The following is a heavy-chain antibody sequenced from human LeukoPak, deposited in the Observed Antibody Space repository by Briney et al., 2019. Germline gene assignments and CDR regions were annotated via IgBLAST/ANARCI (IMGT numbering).Heavy chain of an antibody. D-gene: IGHD1-26*01. CDR1: GGSMSRYY. CDR3: ARVQYSGSYRHFDY. CDR2: IYYSGIT. Sequence: SETLSLTCTVSGGSMSRYYWSWIRQPPGKGLEWIGYIYYSGITKYNPSLKSRVTISVDTSKNQFSLKLSSVTAADTAVYYCARVQYSGSYRHFDYWGQGTLVTVSS. J-gene: IGHJ4*02. V-gene: IGHV4-59*08.